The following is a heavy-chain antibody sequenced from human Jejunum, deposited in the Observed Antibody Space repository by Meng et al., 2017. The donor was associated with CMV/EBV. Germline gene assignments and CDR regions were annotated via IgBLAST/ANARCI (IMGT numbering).Heavy chain of an antibody. D-gene: IGHD6-6*01. V-gene: IGHV3-15*01. CDR3: TTARSYGSSDY. Sequence: GFKFSNGWMTWVRQEPGKGLEWVGSVKKKNDFGTIDYATVVEGRFNISRDDSKNTLYMEMRSLKTEDTAVYYCTTARSYGSSDYWGQGTLVTVSS. CDR2: VKKKNDFGTI. CDR1: GFKFSNGW. J-gene: IGHJ4*02.